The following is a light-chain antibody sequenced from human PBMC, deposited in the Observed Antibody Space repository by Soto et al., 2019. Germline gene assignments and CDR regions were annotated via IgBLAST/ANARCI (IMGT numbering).Light chain of an antibody. CDR1: QGIIDY. CDR2: AAS. Sequence: DIQMTQSPSSLSASVGDTVTITFRASQGIIDYLAWYQQRPGKVPKLLIYAASTLQTGAPSRFSGSGAGTDFTLTISSLQPEDVATYYCQKYDTAPQTFGQGTRVEIK. J-gene: IGKJ1*01. V-gene: IGKV1-27*01. CDR3: QKYDTAPQT.